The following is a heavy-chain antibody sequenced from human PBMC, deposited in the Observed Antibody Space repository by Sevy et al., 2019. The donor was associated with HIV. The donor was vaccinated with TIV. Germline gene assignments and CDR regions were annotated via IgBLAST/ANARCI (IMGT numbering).Heavy chain of an antibody. CDR2: ITPDDT. Sequence: GGSLRLSCTASEFTFSTYTLTWVRQAPGKGLEWVSSITPDDTHYADSVRGRFSVSRDNSKNKLYLQMDSLTVDDTAVYYCARDAQTWRGPWYGTSGADRWGQGTLVTVSS. V-gene: IGHV3-23*01. D-gene: IGHD1-1*01. J-gene: IGHJ5*02. CDR1: EFTFSTYT. CDR3: ARDAQTWRGPWYGTSGADR.